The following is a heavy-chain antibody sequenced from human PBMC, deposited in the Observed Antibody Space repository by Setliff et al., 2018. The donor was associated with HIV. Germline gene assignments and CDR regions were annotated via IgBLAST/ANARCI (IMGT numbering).Heavy chain of an antibody. CDR1: GGSISSGDYY. J-gene: IGHJ2*01. V-gene: IGHV4-30-4*08. Sequence: SETLSLTCTVSGGSISSGDYYWSWIRQPPGKGLEWIGYIHYTGSTYYNPSLKSRGTISVDTSKNQFSLKLSSVTAADTAVYFCVRDTAYGSGGRTYWYFDLWGRGTLVTVSS. CDR2: IHYTGST. CDR3: VRDTAYGSGGRTYWYFDL. D-gene: IGHD3-10*01.